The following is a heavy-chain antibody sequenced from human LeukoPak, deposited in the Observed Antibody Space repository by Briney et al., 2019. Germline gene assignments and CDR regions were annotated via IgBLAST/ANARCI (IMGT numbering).Heavy chain of an antibody. CDR2: FDPEDGET. CDR3: ATFSPIAVAFLEYYYYGMDV. Sequence: ASVKVSCKVSGYTPTELSMHWVRQAPGKGLEWMGGFDPEDGETIYAQKFQGRVTMTEDTSTDTAYMELSSLRSEDTAVYYCATFSPIAVAFLEYYYYGMDVWGQGTTVTVSS. V-gene: IGHV1-24*01. J-gene: IGHJ6*02. D-gene: IGHD6-19*01. CDR1: GYTPTELS.